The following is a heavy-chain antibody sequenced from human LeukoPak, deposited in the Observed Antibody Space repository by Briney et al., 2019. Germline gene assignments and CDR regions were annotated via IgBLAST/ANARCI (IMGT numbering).Heavy chain of an antibody. CDR1: GFTFSDYE. Sequence: GGSLRLSCAASGFTFSDYEMIWVRQAPGKGLEWVSSIRTKNYRYGADSMKGRFTISRDNVKSSLYLQMDSLRAEDTAVYYCARGPSIAARYDAFDIWGQGTMVTVSS. CDR2: IRTKNYR. J-gene: IGHJ3*02. CDR3: ARGPSIAARYDAFDI. D-gene: IGHD6-6*01. V-gene: IGHV3-69-1*02.